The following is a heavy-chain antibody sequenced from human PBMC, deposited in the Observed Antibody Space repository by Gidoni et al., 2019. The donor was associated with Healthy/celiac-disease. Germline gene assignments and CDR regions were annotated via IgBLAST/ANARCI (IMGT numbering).Heavy chain of an antibody. CDR2: IWYDGSNK. CDR3: ARDSLGVGWFDP. V-gene: IGHV3-33*01. J-gene: IGHJ5*02. Sequence: QVQLVESGGGVVQPGRSLRLSRAASGFTFSSYGMHWVRQAPGKGLEWVAVIWYDGSNKYYADSVKGRFTISRDNSKNTLYLQMNSLRAEDTAVYYCARDSLGVGWFDPWGQGTLVTVSS. CDR1: GFTFSSYG. D-gene: IGHD7-27*01.